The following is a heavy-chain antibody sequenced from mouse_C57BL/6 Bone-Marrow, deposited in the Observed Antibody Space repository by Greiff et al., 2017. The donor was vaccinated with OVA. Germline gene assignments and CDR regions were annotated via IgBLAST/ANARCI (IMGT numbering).Heavy chain of an antibody. CDR2: IYPRSGNT. Sequence: VKVVESGAELARPGASVKLSCKASGYTFTSYGISCVKQRTGQGLEWIGEIYPRSGNTYYNEKFKGKATLTADKSSSTAYMELRSLTSEDSAVYFCARGSNPWYFDYWGQGTTLTVSS. V-gene: IGHV1-81*01. J-gene: IGHJ2*01. CDR3: ARGSNPWYFDY. D-gene: IGHD2-5*01. CDR1: GYTFTSYG.